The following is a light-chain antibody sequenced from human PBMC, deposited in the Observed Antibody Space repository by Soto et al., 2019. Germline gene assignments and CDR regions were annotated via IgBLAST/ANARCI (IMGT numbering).Light chain of an antibody. J-gene: IGKJ4*02. CDR3: QQSYSTPPT. CDR1: QCVSSK. V-gene: IGKV1-39*01. Sequence: EIQMTQSPSSLSASVGDRVTISCRASQCVSSKLTWYQHKPGKAPRLLIYDASKVESGVPSRFSGSGSGTDFTLTISSLQPEDFATYYCQQSYSTPPTFGRGTKVEIK. CDR2: DAS.